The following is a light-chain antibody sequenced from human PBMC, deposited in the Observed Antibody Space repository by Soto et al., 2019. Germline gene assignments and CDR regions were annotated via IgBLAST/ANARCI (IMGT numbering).Light chain of an antibody. V-gene: IGKV1-27*01. CDR1: QGISNY. CDR2: AAS. CDR3: QKYNSASPLT. Sequence: DIQMTQSPSSLSASVGDRVTITCRASQGISNYLAWYQQKPGKVPKLLIYAASTLQSGVPSRFSGSGSGTDFTLTISSLQPEDVATYYCQKYNSASPLTFGGGTKVEIK. J-gene: IGKJ4*01.